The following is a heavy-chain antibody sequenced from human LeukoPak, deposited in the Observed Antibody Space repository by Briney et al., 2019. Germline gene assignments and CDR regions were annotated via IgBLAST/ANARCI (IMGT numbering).Heavy chain of an antibody. Sequence: SQTQSLICTVSGGSIRSDHWSWTRQPPGKGLERIAYIYNTGSINYNPSLKSRVTISVDTFKNQFSLKLTSVTAADTAVYYCARSYGSSVYDDLGQGTLVTVSS. CDR2: IYNTGSI. V-gene: IGHV4-59*01. J-gene: IGHJ4*02. D-gene: IGHD5/OR15-5a*01. CDR1: GGSIRSDH. CDR3: ARSYGSSVYDD.